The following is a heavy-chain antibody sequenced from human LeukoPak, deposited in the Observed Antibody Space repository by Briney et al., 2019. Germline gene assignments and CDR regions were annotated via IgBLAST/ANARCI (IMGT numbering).Heavy chain of an antibody. CDR2: IYHSGST. D-gene: IGHD4-17*01. V-gene: IGHV4-38-2*02. CDR1: GYSLSSGYY. CDR3: ARGPTVTTNFDY. Sequence: SETLSLTCTVSGYSLSSGYYWGWIRQPPGKGLEGIGSIYHSGSTYYNLSLKSRVTISVDTSKNQFSLKLSSVTAADTAVYYCARGPTVTTNFDYWGQGTLVTVSS. J-gene: IGHJ4*02.